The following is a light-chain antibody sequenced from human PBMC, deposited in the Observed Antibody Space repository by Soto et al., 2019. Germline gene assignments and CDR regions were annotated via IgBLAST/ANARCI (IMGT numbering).Light chain of an antibody. V-gene: IGKV3-11*01. CDR3: RQRSNWPRT. J-gene: IGKJ1*01. CDR1: QSVSTY. Sequence: EIVLTQSPATVSLSPGERATLSCRASQSVSTYLACFQQIPGQAPRLLIYDASKRATGIPARFSGSGSGTDCTLIISSLEPEDLAVYDCRQRSNWPRTFSQGTKVEIK. CDR2: DAS.